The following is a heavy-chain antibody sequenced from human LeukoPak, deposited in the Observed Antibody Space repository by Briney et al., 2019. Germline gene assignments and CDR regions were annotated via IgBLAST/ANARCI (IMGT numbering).Heavy chain of an antibody. CDR3: AKDASSGEIFDY. CDR1: GFTFSSNY. J-gene: IGHJ4*02. CDR2: IYSGGST. Sequence: GGSLRLSCAASGFTFSSNYMSWVRQAPGKGLEWVSVIYSGGSTYYADSVKGRFTISRDNSKNTLYLQMNSLRAEDTAVYYCAKDASSGEIFDYWGQGTLVTVSS. D-gene: IGHD6-19*01. V-gene: IGHV3-66*01.